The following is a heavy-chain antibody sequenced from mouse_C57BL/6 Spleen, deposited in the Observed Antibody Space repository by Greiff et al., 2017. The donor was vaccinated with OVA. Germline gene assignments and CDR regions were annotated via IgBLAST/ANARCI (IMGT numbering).Heavy chain of an antibody. CDR1: GYTFTDYE. Sequence: VNVVESGAELVRPGASVTLSCKASGYTFTDYEMHWVKQTPVHGLEWIGAIDPETGGTAYNQKFKGKAILTADKSSSTAYMELRSLTSEDSAVYYCTRYYGSSYWYFDVWGTGTTVTVSS. D-gene: IGHD1-1*01. CDR2: IDPETGGT. V-gene: IGHV1-15*01. J-gene: IGHJ1*03. CDR3: TRYYGSSYWYFDV.